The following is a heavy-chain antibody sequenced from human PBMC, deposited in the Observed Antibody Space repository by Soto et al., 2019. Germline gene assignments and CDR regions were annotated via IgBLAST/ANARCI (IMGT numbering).Heavy chain of an antibody. CDR1: GYTFTNYG. CDR3: AREGQAPYYYYGMDV. J-gene: IGHJ6*02. Sequence: QVQVVQSGDEVKKPGASVKVSCKASGYTFTNYGFSWVRQAPGQGLEWMGWLSVYNGNTKYAERFQGRVTMTTDTTTSTAHMGRRSLRSDDTAVYYCAREGQAPYYYYGMDVWGQGTAVTVSS. CDR2: LSVYNGNT. V-gene: IGHV1-18*01.